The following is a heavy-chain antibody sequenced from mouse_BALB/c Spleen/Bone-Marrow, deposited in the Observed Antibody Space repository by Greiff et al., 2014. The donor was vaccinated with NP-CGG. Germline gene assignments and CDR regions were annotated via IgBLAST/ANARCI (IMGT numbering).Heavy chain of an antibody. CDR3: ARGYYGSSSFAY. Sequence: VHLVESAAELARPGASVKMSCKASGYTFTSYTMHWVKQRPGQGLEWIGYINPSSGYTDYNQKFKDKTTLTADKSSSTAYMQLSSLTSEDSAVYYCARGYYGSSSFAYWGQGTLVTVSA. CDR1: GYTFTSYT. V-gene: IGHV1-4*02. D-gene: IGHD1-1*01. J-gene: IGHJ3*01. CDR2: INPSSGYT.